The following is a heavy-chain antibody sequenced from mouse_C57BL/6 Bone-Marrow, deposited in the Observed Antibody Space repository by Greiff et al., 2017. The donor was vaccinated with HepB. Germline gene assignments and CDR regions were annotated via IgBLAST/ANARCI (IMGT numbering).Heavy chain of an antibody. V-gene: IGHV14-3*01. CDR1: GFNIKNTY. Sequence: EVQLQQSVAELVRPGASVKLSCTASGFNIKNTYMHWVKQRPEQGLEWIGRIDPANGNTKYAPKFQGKATITADTSSNTAYLQLSSLTSEDTAIYDCARGYYGSSYGFAYWGQGTLVTVSA. CDR2: IDPANGNT. CDR3: ARGYYGSSYGFAY. D-gene: IGHD1-1*01. J-gene: IGHJ3*01.